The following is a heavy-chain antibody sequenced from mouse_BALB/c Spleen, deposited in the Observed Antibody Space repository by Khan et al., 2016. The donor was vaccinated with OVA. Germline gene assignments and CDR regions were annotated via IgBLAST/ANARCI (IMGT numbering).Heavy chain of an antibody. Sequence: DVKLVESGGDLVKPGGSLRLSCAASGFTFSAYGMSWVRQPPDKRLEWVSTINSDGYYTYYPDTVKGRFTISRNNAENTLYLQMNSLKSEDTAIYYWASHLTGSFAYWGQGTLVTVSA. D-gene: IGHD4-1*01. CDR2: INSDGYYT. CDR1: GFTFSAYG. CDR3: ASHLTGSFAY. J-gene: IGHJ3*01. V-gene: IGHV5-6*02.